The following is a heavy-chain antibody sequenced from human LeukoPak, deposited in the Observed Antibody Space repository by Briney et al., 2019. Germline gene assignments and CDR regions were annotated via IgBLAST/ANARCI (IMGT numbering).Heavy chain of an antibody. J-gene: IGHJ4*02. V-gene: IGHV4-39*01. CDR3: ARQTEYYYDSSGYYSFDY. CDR2: IYYSGST. Sequence: PSETLSLTCTVSGGSISSSSYYWGWIRQPPGKGLEWIGSIYYSGSTYYNPSLKSPLTISVDTSKNQFSLKLSSVTAADTAVYYCARQTEYYYDSSGYYSFDYWGQGTLVTVSS. CDR1: GGSISSSSYY. D-gene: IGHD3-22*01.